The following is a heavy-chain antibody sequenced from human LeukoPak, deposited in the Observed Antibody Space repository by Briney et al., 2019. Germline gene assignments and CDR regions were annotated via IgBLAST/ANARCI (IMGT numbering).Heavy chain of an antibody. J-gene: IGHJ6*03. CDR3: ARLRSGYNYYMDV. Sequence: SETLSLTCAVYGGSSSGYYWSWIRPPPGKGLEWIGEINHSGSTNYNPSLKSRVTISLDTSKNQFSLKLSSVTAADTAVYYCARLRSGYNYYMDVWGEGTTVTISS. CDR1: GGSSSGYY. V-gene: IGHV4-34*01. CDR2: INHSGST. D-gene: IGHD2-2*02.